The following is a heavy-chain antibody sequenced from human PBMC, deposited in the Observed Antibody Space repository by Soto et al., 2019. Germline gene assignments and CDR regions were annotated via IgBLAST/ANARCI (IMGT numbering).Heavy chain of an antibody. V-gene: IGHV1-69*13. CDR2: IIPIFGTA. J-gene: IGHJ5*02. CDR1: GGTFSSYA. CDR3: ARDRAYCGGDCYWWFDP. Sequence: SVKVSCKASGGTFSSYAISWVRQAPGQGLEWMGGIIPIFGTANYAQKFQGRVTITADESTSTAYMELSSLRSEDTAVYYCARDRAYCGGDCYWWFDPWGQGTLVTVS. D-gene: IGHD2-21*02.